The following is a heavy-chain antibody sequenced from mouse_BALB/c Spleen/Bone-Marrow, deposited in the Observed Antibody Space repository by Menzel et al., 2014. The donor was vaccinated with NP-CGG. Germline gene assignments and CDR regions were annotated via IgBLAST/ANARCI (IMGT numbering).Heavy chain of an antibody. D-gene: IGHD1-2*01. Sequence: EVILVESGGGLVQPGGSLKLSCAASGFDFSRYWMSWVRQAPGKGLEWIGEINPDSNTISYTPSLKDKFIISRDNAKNTLYLQMSKVRSEDTALYYCARLGYYGSFAYWGQGTLVTVSA. CDR2: INPDSNTI. V-gene: IGHV4-1*02. CDR3: ARLGYYGSFAY. J-gene: IGHJ3*01. CDR1: GFDFSRYW.